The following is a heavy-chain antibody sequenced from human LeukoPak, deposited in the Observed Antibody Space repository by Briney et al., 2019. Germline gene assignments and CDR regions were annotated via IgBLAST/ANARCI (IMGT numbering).Heavy chain of an antibody. CDR3: AKDALYYYDSSGYHDY. CDR1: GFTLDDYA. V-gene: IGHV3-9*01. Sequence: GGSLRLSCAASGFTLDDYAMHWVRQAPGKGLEWVSGISWNSGSIGYADSVKGRFTISRDNAKNSLYLQMNSLRAEDTALYYCAKDALYYYDSSGYHDYWGQGTLVTVSS. D-gene: IGHD3-22*01. J-gene: IGHJ4*02. CDR2: ISWNSGSI.